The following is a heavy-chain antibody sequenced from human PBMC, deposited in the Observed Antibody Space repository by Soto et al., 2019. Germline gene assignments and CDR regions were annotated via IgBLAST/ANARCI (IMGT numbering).Heavy chain of an antibody. Sequence: GGCLRLSFAAAGFSFISYSMSWVRQTPGKGLEWVSTLSGSGGTTYYADSVKGQFTISRDNAKNSLYLQMNSLGAEDTAVYYCACYWATTYGMDVWGQGT. CDR3: ACYWATTYGMDV. CDR2: LSGSGGTT. D-gene: IGHD2-21*02. V-gene: IGHV3-23*01. CDR1: GFSFISYS. J-gene: IGHJ6*02.